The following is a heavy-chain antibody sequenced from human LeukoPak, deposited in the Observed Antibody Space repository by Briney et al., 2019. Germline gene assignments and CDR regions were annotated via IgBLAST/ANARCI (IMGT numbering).Heavy chain of an antibody. CDR3: AKPSVDTSMVDSHFDS. V-gene: IGHV3-66*04. Sequence: GGSLRLSCAASGFTVSSNYMSWVRQAPGKGLEWVSVIYSGGSTYYADSVKGRFTISRDNSKNTLYLQMNSLRAEDTAVYYCAKPSVDTSMVDSHFDSWGQGTLVTVSS. J-gene: IGHJ4*02. CDR1: GFTVSSNY. D-gene: IGHD5-18*01. CDR2: IYSGGST.